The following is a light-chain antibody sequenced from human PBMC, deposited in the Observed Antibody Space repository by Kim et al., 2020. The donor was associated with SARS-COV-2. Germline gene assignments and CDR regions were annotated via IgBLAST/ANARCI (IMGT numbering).Light chain of an antibody. CDR1: PGVSSSY. J-gene: IGKJ2*01. CDR3: QQYRSAPPYA. Sequence: PGEKATPSCRARPGVSSSYLAWYKQKPGQAPTLLICGASSSATGIPDRFSGSGSGTDFTLTISRLEPEDFAVYYCQQYRSAPPYAFGQGTKLEI. V-gene: IGKV3-20*01. CDR2: GAS.